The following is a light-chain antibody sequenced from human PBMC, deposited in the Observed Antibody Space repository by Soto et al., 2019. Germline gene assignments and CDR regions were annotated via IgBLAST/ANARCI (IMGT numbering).Light chain of an antibody. CDR2: GNS. Sequence: QSVLTQQPSVSGAPGQRVTISCTGSSSNIGAGYDVHWYQHLPGTAPKLPIYGNSNRPSGVPDRFSGSRSGTSASLAITGLQAEDEADYYCQSYDSSLRGSVFGNGTKVTVL. J-gene: IGLJ1*01. V-gene: IGLV1-40*01. CDR3: QSYDSSLRGSV. CDR1: SSNIGAGYD.